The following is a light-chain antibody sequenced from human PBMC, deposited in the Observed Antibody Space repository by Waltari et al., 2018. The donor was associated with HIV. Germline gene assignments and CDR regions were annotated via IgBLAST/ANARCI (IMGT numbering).Light chain of an antibody. CDR2: DED. V-gene: IGLV1-36*01. CDR1: SSNIGNNA. CDR3: AAAWDDSLNGPV. J-gene: IGLJ2*01. Sequence: QSVLTQPPSVSEAPRQRVTISCSGSSSNIGNNAVNWYQQLPGKAPKLLFYDEDRLPSGVSDRFSGSKSGTSASLAISGLQSEDEADYYCAAAWDDSLNGPVFGGGTKLTVL.